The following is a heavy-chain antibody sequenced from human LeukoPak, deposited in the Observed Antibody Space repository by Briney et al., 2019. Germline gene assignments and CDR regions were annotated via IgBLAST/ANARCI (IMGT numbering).Heavy chain of an antibody. CDR3: ARISGTYVFDY. CDR1: GFTFSDYY. Sequence: GGSLRLSCAASGFTFSDYYMSWIRQAPGKGLEWISYISSTTYTSYADSVRGRFTIFRDNAKNSMYLQMNSLRAEDTAVYYCARISGTYVFDYWGQGTLVTVSS. CDR2: ISSTTYT. D-gene: IGHD1-26*01. J-gene: IGHJ4*02. V-gene: IGHV3-11*03.